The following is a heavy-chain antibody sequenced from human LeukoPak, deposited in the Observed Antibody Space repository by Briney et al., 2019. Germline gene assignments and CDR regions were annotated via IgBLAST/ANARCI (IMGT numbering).Heavy chain of an antibody. D-gene: IGHD3-10*01. CDR1: GFTFTGYY. J-gene: IGHJ4*02. CDR2: INSNSGAT. Sequence: GASVKVSCKASGFTFTGYYMHWVRQAPGQGLEWMGWINSNSGATKYAQRFQGRVTMTRDTSITTAYMELSSLRSDDTAVYYCTRAEIRGIMGFDYWGQGTLVTVSS. CDR3: TRAEIRGIMGFDY. V-gene: IGHV1-2*02.